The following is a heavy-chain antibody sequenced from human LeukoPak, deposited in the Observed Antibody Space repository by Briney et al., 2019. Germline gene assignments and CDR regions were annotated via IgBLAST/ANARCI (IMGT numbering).Heavy chain of an antibody. D-gene: IGHD5-12*01. Sequence: ASVKVSCKVSGYTLTELSMHWVRQAPGKGLEWMGGFDPEDGETIYAQKFQGRVTMTEDTSTDTAYMELSSLRSEDTAVYYCATEAEIGHIVATINRGGFDPWGQGTLVTVSS. CDR1: GYTLTELS. V-gene: IGHV1-24*01. CDR2: FDPEDGET. CDR3: ATEAEIGHIVATINRGGFDP. J-gene: IGHJ5*02.